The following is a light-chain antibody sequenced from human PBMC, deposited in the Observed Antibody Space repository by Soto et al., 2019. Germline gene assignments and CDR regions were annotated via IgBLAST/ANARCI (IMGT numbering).Light chain of an antibody. J-gene: IGLJ1*01. Sequence: QSALAQPASVSGSPGQSITISCTGTSSDVGSYNLVSWYQQHPGKAPKLMIYEGSKRPSGVSYRFSGSKSGNTASLTISGLQAEDGADYYCCSYAGSSTFLVFGTGTKVTVL. V-gene: IGLV2-23*03. CDR1: SSDVGSYNL. CDR2: EGS. CDR3: CSYAGSSTFLV.